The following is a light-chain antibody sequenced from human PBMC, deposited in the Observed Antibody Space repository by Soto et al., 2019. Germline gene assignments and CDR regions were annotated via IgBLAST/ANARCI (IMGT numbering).Light chain of an antibody. CDR3: QQYNSYSKT. Sequence: DIHMTQSPSTLSESVGDRVTITCRASQSISSWLAWYQQKPGKAPKLLIYDASSLESGVPSRFSGSGSGTKFTLTISSLQPDDFATYYCQQYNSYSKTFGQGTKVDSK. CDR1: QSISSW. V-gene: IGKV1-5*01. J-gene: IGKJ1*01. CDR2: DAS.